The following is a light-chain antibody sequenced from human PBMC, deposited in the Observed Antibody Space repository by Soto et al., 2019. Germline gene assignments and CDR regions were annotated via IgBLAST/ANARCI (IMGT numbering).Light chain of an antibody. CDR1: SSNIGSHV. J-gene: IGLJ1*01. Sequence: QSVLTQQPSASGAPGQRVTISCSGGSSNIGSHVVSWYQQLPGTAPKLLIYSNNHRPSGVPDRFSGSKSGTSASLAISGLQSEDEADYYCAAWDDSLNAPYVFGTGTKVTVL. V-gene: IGLV1-44*01. CDR3: AAWDDSLNAPYV. CDR2: SNN.